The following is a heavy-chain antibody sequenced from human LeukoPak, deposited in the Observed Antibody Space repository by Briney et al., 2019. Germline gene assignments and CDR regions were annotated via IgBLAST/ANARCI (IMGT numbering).Heavy chain of an antibody. V-gene: IGHV4-39*07. J-gene: IGHJ4*02. CDR3: ARIGSAGTPDY. Sequence: SETLSLTCTVSGGSISSSSYYWGWIRQPPGKGLEWIGSIYYSGSTYYNPSLKSRVTISVDTSKNQFSLKLSSVTAADTAVYYCARIGSAGTPDYWGQGTLVTVSS. D-gene: IGHD6-25*01. CDR1: GGSISSSSYY. CDR2: IYYSGST.